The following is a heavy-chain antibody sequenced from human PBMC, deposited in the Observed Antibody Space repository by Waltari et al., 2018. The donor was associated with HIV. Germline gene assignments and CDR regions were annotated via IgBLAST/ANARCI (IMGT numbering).Heavy chain of an antibody. J-gene: IGHJ4*02. CDR3: ARGQYCSGGSCYAAFDY. D-gene: IGHD2-15*01. V-gene: IGHV4-4*07. Sequence: QVQLQESGPGLVKPSETLSLTCTVSGGSISGYYWSWIRQPAGKGLEWIGRIHSSGSTNDNPPLKSRVTMSVDTSKNQFSLKVTSVTAADTAVYYCARGQYCSGGSCYAAFDYWGQGTLVTVSS. CDR2: IHSSGST. CDR1: GGSISGYY.